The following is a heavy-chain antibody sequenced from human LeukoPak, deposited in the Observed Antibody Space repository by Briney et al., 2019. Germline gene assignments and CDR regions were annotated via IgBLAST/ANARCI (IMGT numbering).Heavy chain of an antibody. CDR1: GYTFTSYY. CDR2: INPNSGGT. J-gene: IGHJ3*02. V-gene: IGHV1-2*02. Sequence: ASVKVSCKASGYTFTSYYMHRVRQAPGQGLEWMGWINPNSGGTNYAQKFQGRVTMTRDTSISTAYMELSRLRSDDTAVYYCARDGIAAAVFQDAFDIWGQGTMVTVSS. CDR3: ARDGIAAAVFQDAFDI. D-gene: IGHD6-13*01.